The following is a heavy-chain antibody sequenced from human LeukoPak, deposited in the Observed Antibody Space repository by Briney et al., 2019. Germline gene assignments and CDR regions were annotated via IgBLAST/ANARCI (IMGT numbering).Heavy chain of an antibody. Sequence: GGSLRLSCAASGFTFSRYAMHWVRQAPGKGLEWVSGFSGSRGSTYYADSVEGRFTISRDNSKSTLYLQLNSLRAEDTAVYYCAKDLSKSYGDYGTSGAFDMWGQGTLVIVSS. V-gene: IGHV3-23*01. J-gene: IGHJ3*02. CDR2: FSGSRGST. D-gene: IGHD4-17*01. CDR3: AKDLSKSYGDYGTSGAFDM. CDR1: GFTFSRYA.